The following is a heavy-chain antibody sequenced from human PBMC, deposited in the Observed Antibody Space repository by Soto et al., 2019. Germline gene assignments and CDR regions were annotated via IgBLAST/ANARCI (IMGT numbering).Heavy chain of an antibody. CDR2: TYYRSKWYN. D-gene: IGHD3-10*01. CDR1: GDSVSSNSAA. V-gene: IGHV6-1*01. J-gene: IGHJ4*02. Sequence: SQTLSLTCAISGDSVSSNSAAWNWIRQSPSRGLEWLGRTYYRSKWYNDYAVSVKSRITINPDTSKNQFSLQLNSVTAADTAVYYCARRSVGEYYYGSGSYYNVGLRSYYFDYWGQGTLVTVSS. CDR3: ARRSVGEYYYGSGSYYNVGLRSYYFDY.